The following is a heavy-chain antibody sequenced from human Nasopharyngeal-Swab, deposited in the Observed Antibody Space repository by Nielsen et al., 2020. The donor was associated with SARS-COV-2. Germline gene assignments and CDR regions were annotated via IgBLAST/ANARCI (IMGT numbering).Heavy chain of an antibody. Sequence: GESLKISCAASGFTFSSYGMHWVRQAPGKGLEWVAVISYDGSNKYYADSVKGRFTISRDNSKNTLYLQMNSLRAEDTAVYYCTTKDWNGIDYWGQGTLVTVSS. CDR3: TTKDWNGIDY. J-gene: IGHJ4*02. D-gene: IGHD1-1*01. V-gene: IGHV3-30*03. CDR2: ISYDGSNK. CDR1: GFTFSSYG.